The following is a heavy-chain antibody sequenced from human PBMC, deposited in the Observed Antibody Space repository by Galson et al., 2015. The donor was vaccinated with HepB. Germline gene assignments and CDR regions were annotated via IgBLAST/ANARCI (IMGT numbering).Heavy chain of an antibody. CDR3: AEEFGYSSGWYLGY. D-gene: IGHD6-19*01. J-gene: IGHJ4*02. CDR1: GFTFSSYA. V-gene: IGHV3-23*01. CDR2: ISGSGGST. Sequence: SLRLSCAASGFTFSSYAMSWVRQAPGKGLEWVSAISGSGGSTYYADSVKGRFTISRDNSKNTLYLQMNSLRAEDTAVYYCAEEFGYSSGWYLGYWGQGTLVTVSS.